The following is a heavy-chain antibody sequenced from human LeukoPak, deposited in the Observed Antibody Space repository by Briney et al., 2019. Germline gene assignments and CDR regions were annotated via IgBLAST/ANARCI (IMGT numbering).Heavy chain of an antibody. D-gene: IGHD1-1*01. V-gene: IGHV4-61*02. CDR3: ARGRVSGTTLYFDY. J-gene: IGHJ4*02. CDR1: GGSISSDSDY. CDR2: IYSGST. Sequence: SETLSLTCTVSGGSISSDSDYWSWIRQPAGKGLEWIGRIYSGSTDYNPSLRSRLTLSVETSKHPFSLKLSSVTAADTAVYYCARGRVSGTTLYFDYWGQGTLFTVSS.